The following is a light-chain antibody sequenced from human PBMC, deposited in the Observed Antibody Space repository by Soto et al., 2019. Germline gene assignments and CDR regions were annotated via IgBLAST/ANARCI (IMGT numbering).Light chain of an antibody. V-gene: IGLV2-14*01. CDR2: DVS. CDR3: SSYTTSSIVV. Sequence: QSALTQPASVSGSPGQSITISCTGTSSDVGGYHYVSWYQQYPGKAPKLMIYDVSNRPSGVSNRFSGSKSGNTASLTISGLQAEDESDYYCSSYTTSSIVVFGGGTKLTVL. J-gene: IGLJ2*01. CDR1: SSDVGGYHY.